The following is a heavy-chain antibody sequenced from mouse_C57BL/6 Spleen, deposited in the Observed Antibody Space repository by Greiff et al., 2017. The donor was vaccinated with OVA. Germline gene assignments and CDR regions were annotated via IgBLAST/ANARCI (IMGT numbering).Heavy chain of an antibody. CDR2: IYPRSGNT. CDR1: GYTFTSYG. CDR3: ARSKDSSGNFDY. D-gene: IGHD3-2*01. Sequence: VQGVESGAELARPGASVKLSCKASGYTFTSYGISWVKQRTGQGLEWIGEIYPRSGNTYYNEKFKGKATLTADKSSSTAYMELRSLTSEDSAVYFCARSKDSSGNFDYWGQGTTLTVSS. J-gene: IGHJ2*01. V-gene: IGHV1-81*01.